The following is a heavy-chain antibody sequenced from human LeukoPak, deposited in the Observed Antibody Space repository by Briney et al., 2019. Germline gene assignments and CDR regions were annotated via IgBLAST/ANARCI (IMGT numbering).Heavy chain of an antibody. Sequence: PGGSLRLSCAASGFTVSSNYMSWVRQAPGKGLEWVSVIYSGGSTYYADSVKGRFTISRDNSKNTLYLQMNSLRAEDTAVYYCARACGYSYGYALGYRGQGTLVTVSS. CDR3: ARACGYSYGYALGY. CDR1: GFTVSSNY. J-gene: IGHJ4*02. CDR2: IYSGGST. D-gene: IGHD5-18*01. V-gene: IGHV3-53*01.